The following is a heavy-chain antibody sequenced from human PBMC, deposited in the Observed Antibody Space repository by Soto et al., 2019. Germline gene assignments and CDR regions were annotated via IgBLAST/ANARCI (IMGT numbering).Heavy chain of an antibody. V-gene: IGHV4-34*01. CDR1: GGSFSGYY. Sequence: SETLSLTCAVYGGSFSGYYWSWIRQPPGKGLEWIGEINHSGRINYNPSLKSRVTISVDTSKNQFSLKLSSATAADTAVYYCARRYSSAFDIWGQGTMVTVSS. D-gene: IGHD6-13*01. CDR2: INHSGRI. CDR3: ARRYSSAFDI. J-gene: IGHJ3*02.